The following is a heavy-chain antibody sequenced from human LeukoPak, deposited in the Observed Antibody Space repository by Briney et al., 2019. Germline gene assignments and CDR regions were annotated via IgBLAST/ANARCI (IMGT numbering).Heavy chain of an antibody. V-gene: IGHV1-46*01. J-gene: IGHJ5*02. CDR1: GYTFTSYY. Sequence: ASVKVSCKASGYTFTSYYMHRVRQAPGQGLEWMGIINPSGGSTSYAQKFQGRVTMTRDTSTSTVYMELSSLRSEDTAVYYCARGEWDDFWSGYEAKYNWFDPWGQGTLVTVSS. D-gene: IGHD3-3*01. CDR2: INPSGGST. CDR3: ARGEWDDFWSGYEAKYNWFDP.